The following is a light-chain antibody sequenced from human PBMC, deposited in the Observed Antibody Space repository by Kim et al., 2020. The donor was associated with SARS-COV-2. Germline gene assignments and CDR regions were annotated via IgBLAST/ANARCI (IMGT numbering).Light chain of an antibody. CDR1: KLGYKY. V-gene: IGLV3-1*01. J-gene: IGLJ2*01. Sequence: VSPGQTASITCSGDKLGYKYACWYQQKPGQSPVLVIYQDSKRPSGIPERFSGSNAGNTATLTISGTQAMDEADYYCQAWDSSTVVFGGGTQLTVL. CDR3: QAWDSSTVV. CDR2: QDS.